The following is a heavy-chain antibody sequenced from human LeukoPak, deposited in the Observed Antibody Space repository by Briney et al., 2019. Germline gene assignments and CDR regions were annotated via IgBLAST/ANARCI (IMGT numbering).Heavy chain of an antibody. D-gene: IGHD6-19*01. Sequence: PGGSLRLSCAASGFTFSSYSMNWVRQAPGKGLEWVSSISSSSSYIYYADSVKGRFTISRDNAKNSLYLQMNSLRAQDTAVYYCASPSIRYSSGWWAYWGQGTLGTVSS. CDR3: ASPSIRYSSGWWAY. CDR2: ISSSSSYI. V-gene: IGHV3-21*01. CDR1: GFTFSSYS. J-gene: IGHJ4*02.